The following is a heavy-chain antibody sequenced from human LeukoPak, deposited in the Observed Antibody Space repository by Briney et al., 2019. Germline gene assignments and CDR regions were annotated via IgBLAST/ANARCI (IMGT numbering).Heavy chain of an antibody. Sequence: GGSLRLSCAASGFTLRDYWMRWVRQAPGKGLEGLANIKQDGTETYSVDSVKGRFTISRDNAENSLYLQMNSLRAEDTAVYYCAKDSGGTTFDYWGQGTLVTVSS. CDR3: AKDSGGTTFDY. J-gene: IGHJ4*02. CDR1: GFTLRDYW. D-gene: IGHD1-26*01. V-gene: IGHV3-7*01. CDR2: IKQDGTET.